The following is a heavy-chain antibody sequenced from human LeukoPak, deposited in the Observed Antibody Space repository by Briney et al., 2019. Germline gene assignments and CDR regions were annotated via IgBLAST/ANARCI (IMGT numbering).Heavy chain of an antibody. D-gene: IGHD3-22*01. CDR2: ISYSGGAQK. V-gene: IGHV3-30*04. CDR3: AKRPDRSYYDRTGYYYFDY. J-gene: IGHJ4*02. Sequence: PGGSLRLSCEAFGFTFSSYAMHWVRQAPGKGLEWVAVISYSGGAQKFYADSVNGRFTISRDNSKNTLFLQMDSLRPDDTAVYYCAKRPDRSYYDRTGYYYFDYWGQGTLVTVSS. CDR1: GFTFSSYA.